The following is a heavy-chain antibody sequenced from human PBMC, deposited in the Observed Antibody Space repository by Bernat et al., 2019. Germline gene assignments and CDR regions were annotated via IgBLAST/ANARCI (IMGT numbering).Heavy chain of an antibody. J-gene: IGHJ4*02. V-gene: IGHV4-34*01. CDR2: INHSGRT. D-gene: IGHD5-24*01. Sequence: QLQLQESGPGLVKPSETLSLTCAVYGGSFSDYYWGWIRQSPGKGLEWIGEINHSGRTSYNPSLRSRATISVDTSKDQLSLKLSSVTAADTAMYYCARTAEMTTIYYFDCWGQGTLVTVSS. CDR1: GGSFSDYY. CDR3: ARTAEMTTIYYFDC.